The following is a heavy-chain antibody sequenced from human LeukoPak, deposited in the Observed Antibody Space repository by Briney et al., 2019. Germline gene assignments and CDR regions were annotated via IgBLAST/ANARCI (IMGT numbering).Heavy chain of an antibody. CDR1: GYTFTGYY. V-gene: IGHV1-2*02. Sequence: ASVKVSCKASGYTFTGYYMHWVRQAPGQGLEWMGWINPNSGGTNYAQKFQGRVTMTRDTSISTAYMELSRLRSDDTAVYYCARDPYNGGYGDSYYYYMDVWGKGTTVTISS. CDR3: ARDPYNGGYGDSYYYYMDV. D-gene: IGHD1-26*01. J-gene: IGHJ6*03. CDR2: INPNSGGT.